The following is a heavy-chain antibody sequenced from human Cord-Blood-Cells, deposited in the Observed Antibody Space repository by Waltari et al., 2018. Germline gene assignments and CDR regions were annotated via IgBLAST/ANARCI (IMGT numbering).Heavy chain of an antibody. CDR1: GYTFTSYD. V-gene: IGHV1-8*01. CDR2: MNPNSGNT. CDR3: ARGLSSSWFDY. D-gene: IGHD6-13*01. Sequence: QVQLVQSGAEGKKTAASVKVSCKASGYTFTSYDINWMRQATGQGLEWMGWMNPNSGNTGYAQKFQGRVTMTRNTSISTAYMELSSLRSEDTALYYCARGLSSSWFDYWGQGTLVTVSS. J-gene: IGHJ4*02.